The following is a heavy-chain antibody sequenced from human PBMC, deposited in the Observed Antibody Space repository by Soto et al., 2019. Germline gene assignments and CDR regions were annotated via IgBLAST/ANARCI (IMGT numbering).Heavy chain of an antibody. D-gene: IGHD3-16*01. J-gene: IGHJ6*03. CDR2: IYPGDSDT. V-gene: IGHV5-51*01. Sequence: GESLKISCKGSGYSFTSYWIGWVRQMPGKGLEWMGIIYPGDSDTRYSPSFQGQVTISADKSISTAYLQWSILKSSDTAMYYCARLGVAQVYGEYVFHPYYMAFWGKGSTAIVSS. CDR3: ARLGVAQVYGEYVFHPYYMAF. CDR1: GYSFTSYW.